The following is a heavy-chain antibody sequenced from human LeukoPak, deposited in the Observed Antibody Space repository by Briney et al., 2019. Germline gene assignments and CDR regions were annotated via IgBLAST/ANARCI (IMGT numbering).Heavy chain of an antibody. CDR3: AREVNIQADSDAFDI. V-gene: IGHV4-30-4*08. D-gene: IGHD1/OR15-1a*01. CDR1: GGSLRSRNYL. Sequence: TSETLSLTCTVSGGSLRSRNYLWSWIRQTPGEGLEWIGYISYSGSAYYNPSLKSRVTISIDTSNSQFSLRLRSLTAADTAVYYCAREVNIQADSDAFDIWGPGTTVTVSS. CDR2: ISYSGSA. J-gene: IGHJ3*02.